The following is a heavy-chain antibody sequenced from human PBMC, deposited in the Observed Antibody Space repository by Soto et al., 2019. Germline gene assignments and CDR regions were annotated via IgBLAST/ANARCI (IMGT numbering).Heavy chain of an antibody. CDR3: ARAYYDILTGYSPGIGAFDI. J-gene: IGHJ3*02. D-gene: IGHD3-9*01. CDR1: GFTVSSNY. CDR2: IYSGGST. V-gene: IGHV3-53*01. Sequence: GSLRLSCAASGFTVSSNYMSWVRQAPGKGLEWVSVIYSGGSTYYADSVKGRFTISRDNSKNTLYLQMNSLRAEDTAVHYCARAYYDILTGYSPGIGAFDIWGQGTMVTVSS.